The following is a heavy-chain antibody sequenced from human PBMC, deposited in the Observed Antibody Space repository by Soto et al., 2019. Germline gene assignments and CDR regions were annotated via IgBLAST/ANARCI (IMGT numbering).Heavy chain of an antibody. V-gene: IGHV1-69*13. CDR1: GGSFGKSA. Sequence: GASVKVSCKASGGSFGKSAINWVRQTPGQGLEWLGGFIPVYRTLNYAQKFQGRVTTTADESTGTAYMTLSSLASDDTAVYYCATGVIWIGYFTVDSWGQGTRVTVSS. CDR2: FIPVYRTL. CDR3: ATGVIWIGYFTVDS. J-gene: IGHJ4*02. D-gene: IGHD3-3*01.